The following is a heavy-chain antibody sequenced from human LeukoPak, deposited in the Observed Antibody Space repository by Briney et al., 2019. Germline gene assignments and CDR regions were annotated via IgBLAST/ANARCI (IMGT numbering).Heavy chain of an antibody. Sequence: GGSLRLSCAASGFTASSNYMSWVRQAPGKGLEWVSVIYSGGSTYYADSVKGRFTISRDNSKNTLYLQMNSLRAEDTAVYYCARDLTYCGGDCPPGDYWGQGTLVTVSS. D-gene: IGHD2-21*01. CDR3: ARDLTYCGGDCPPGDY. J-gene: IGHJ4*02. CDR2: IYSGGST. V-gene: IGHV3-53*01. CDR1: GFTASSNY.